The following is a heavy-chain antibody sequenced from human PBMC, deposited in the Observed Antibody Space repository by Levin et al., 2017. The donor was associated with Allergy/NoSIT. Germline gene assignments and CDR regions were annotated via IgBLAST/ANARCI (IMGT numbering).Heavy chain of an antibody. CDR1: GFTFGDYA. D-gene: IGHD3-22*01. CDR2: IRSKAYGGTT. Sequence: GESLKISCTASGFTFGDYAMSWFRQAPGKGLEWVGFIRSKAYGGTTEYAASVKGRFTISRDDSKSIAYLQMNSLKTEDTAVYYCTRDPRTAYYYDSSGCYWGQGTLVTVSS. CDR3: TRDPRTAYYYDSSGCY. V-gene: IGHV3-49*03. J-gene: IGHJ4*02.